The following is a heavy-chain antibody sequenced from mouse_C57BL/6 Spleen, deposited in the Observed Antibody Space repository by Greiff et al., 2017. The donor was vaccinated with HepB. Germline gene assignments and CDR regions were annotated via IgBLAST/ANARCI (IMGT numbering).Heavy chain of an antibody. J-gene: IGHJ1*03. D-gene: IGHD1-1*01. CDR3: ARGYYYGSSDG. CDR1: GYSITSGYY. Sequence: EVQLMESGPGLVKPSQSLSLTCSVTGYSITSGYYWNWIRQFPGNKLEWMGYISYDGSNNYNPSLKNRISITRYTSKNQFFLKLNSVTTEDTATYYCARGYYYGSSDGWGTGTTVTVSS. CDR2: ISYDGSN. V-gene: IGHV3-6*01.